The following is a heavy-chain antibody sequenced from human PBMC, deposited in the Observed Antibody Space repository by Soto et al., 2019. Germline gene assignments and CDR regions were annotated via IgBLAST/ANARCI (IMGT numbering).Heavy chain of an antibody. CDR2: LTAGNGNP. D-gene: IGHD4-17*01. V-gene: IGHV1-3*01. J-gene: IGHJ6*02. Sequence: ASVKVSCNASGYTLANYAIHCVRQAPGQRLEWMGWLTAGNGNPKYSQKFQDRVTMARDTSATTAYMEMSSLRSEDTGLDYCAAEGAVTTGMDVWGQGTTVTVSS. CDR1: GYTLANYA. CDR3: AAEGAVTTGMDV.